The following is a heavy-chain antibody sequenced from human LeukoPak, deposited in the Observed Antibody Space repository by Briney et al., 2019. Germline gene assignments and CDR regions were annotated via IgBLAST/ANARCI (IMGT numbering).Heavy chain of an antibody. CDR2: ISSSGSTI. D-gene: IGHD3-22*01. J-gene: IGHJ3*02. V-gene: IGHV3-11*04. CDR1: GFFFSGYA. Sequence: PGGSLRLSCAASGFFFSGYAMSWVRQAPGKGLEWVSYISSSGSTIYYADSVKGRFTISRDNAKNSLYLQMNSLRAEDTAVYYCTRYGPYYYDSSNAFDIWGQGTMVTVSS. CDR3: TRYGPYYYDSSNAFDI.